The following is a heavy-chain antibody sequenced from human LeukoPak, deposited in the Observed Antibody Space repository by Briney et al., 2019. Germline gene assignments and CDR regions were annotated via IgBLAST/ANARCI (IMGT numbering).Heavy chain of an antibody. Sequence: GGSLRLSCAASGFTFSSYGMHWVRQAPGKGLEWVAFIRYDGSNKYYADSVKGRFTISRDNSKNTLYLQMNSLRAEDTAVYYCARGGLRYYNSEYFQHWGQGTLVTVSS. CDR2: IRYDGSNK. J-gene: IGHJ1*01. D-gene: IGHD1-1*01. CDR3: ARGGLRYYNSEYFQH. V-gene: IGHV3-30*02. CDR1: GFTFSSYG.